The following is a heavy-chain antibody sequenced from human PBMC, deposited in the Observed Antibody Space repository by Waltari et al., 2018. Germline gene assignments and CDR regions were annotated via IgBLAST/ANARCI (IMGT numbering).Heavy chain of an antibody. CDR2: IKSKTDGGTT. J-gene: IGHJ5*02. Sequence: EVQLVESGGGLVKPGGSLRLSCAASGFTFSNAWMSWVRQAPGKGLEWVGRIKSKTDGGTTDYAAPVKGRFTISRDDSKHTRYLQRNSLKTEDTAVYDCTAEWGATGFDPWGQGTLVTVSS. CDR1: GFTFSNAW. D-gene: IGHD1-26*01. CDR3: TAEWGATGFDP. V-gene: IGHV3-15*01.